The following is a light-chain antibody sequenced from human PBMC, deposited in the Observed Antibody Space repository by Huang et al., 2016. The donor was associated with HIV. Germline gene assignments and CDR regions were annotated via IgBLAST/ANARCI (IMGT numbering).Light chain of an antibody. Sequence: EIVLTQSPATLSVSPGERATLSCRASQSVSSNLAWFQQKPGQAPRLLIYGASTRATGIPARCSGTASGTAFTLTISSLQSEDFAVYFCQQYNDWYTFGQGTKLEI. CDR1: QSVSSN. V-gene: IGKV3-15*01. CDR3: QQYNDWYT. CDR2: GAS. J-gene: IGKJ2*01.